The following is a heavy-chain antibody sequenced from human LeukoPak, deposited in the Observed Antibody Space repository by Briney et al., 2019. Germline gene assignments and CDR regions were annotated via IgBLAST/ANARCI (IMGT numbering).Heavy chain of an antibody. D-gene: IGHD2-2*01. CDR3: ARGSRSSMTYYFDY. J-gene: IGHJ4*02. CDR1: GFTFSRYA. Sequence: GGSLRLSCAASGFTFSRYAMNWVRQAPGKGLEWVSYISSSGSTIYSADSVKGRFTISRDNAKNSLYLQMNSLRAEDTAVYYCARGSRSSMTYYFDYWGQGTLVTVSS. V-gene: IGHV3-48*01. CDR2: ISSSGSTI.